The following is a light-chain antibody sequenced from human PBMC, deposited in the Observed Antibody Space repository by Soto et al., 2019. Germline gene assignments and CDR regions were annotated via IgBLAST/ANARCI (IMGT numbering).Light chain of an antibody. V-gene: IGLV2-14*01. J-gene: IGLJ1*01. CDR2: DVS. CDR1: SSDVGGYNY. Sequence: QSVLTQPAYVSGPPGQSITISCTGTSSDVGGYNYVSWYQQHPGKAPKLMIYDVSNRPSGVSNRFSGSKSGNTASLTISGLQAEDEADYYCSSYTSSSTLPYVFGTGTKVTVL. CDR3: SSYTSSSTLPYV.